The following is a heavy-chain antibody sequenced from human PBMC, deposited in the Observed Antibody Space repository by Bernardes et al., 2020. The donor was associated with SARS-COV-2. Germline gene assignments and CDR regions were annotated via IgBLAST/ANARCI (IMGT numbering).Heavy chain of an antibody. Sequence: SGGPITNSYWNWIRQPPGKGLEWIGSVYHIGTTSYNPSLKGRVTISRDPSKSQFSLTLRSVTAADTALYYCARDPGLFFTGSFDSWGHGTLVTVSS. CDR3: ARDPGLFFTGSFDS. CDR1: GGPITNSY. CDR2: VYHIGTT. J-gene: IGHJ4*01. V-gene: IGHV4-59*13.